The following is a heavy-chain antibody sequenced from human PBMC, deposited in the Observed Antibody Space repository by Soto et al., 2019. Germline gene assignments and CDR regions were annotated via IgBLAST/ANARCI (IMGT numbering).Heavy chain of an antibody. CDR1: GFTFSSYW. J-gene: IGHJ4*02. CDR2: INSDGSTT. V-gene: IGHV3-74*01. D-gene: IGHD4-4*01. Sequence: GGSLRLSCSASGFTFSSYWMYWVRQAPGKGLVWVSRINSDGSTTTYADSVKGRFTISRDNAKNTLYLQMNSLRAEDTAVYYCASGPVLTTRLSYWGQGTLVTVSS. CDR3: ASGPVLTTRLSY.